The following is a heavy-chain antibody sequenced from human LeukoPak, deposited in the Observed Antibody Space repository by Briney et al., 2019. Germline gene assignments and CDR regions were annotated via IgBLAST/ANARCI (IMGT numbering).Heavy chain of an antibody. CDR3: AKVPPSVTAAGNWLGP. D-gene: IGHD6-13*01. CDR2: INPNTGGT. Sequence: ASVKVSCKASGYTFTGYYIHWVRQAPGRGLEWMGRINPNTGGTDYAQKFRGRVTMTRDTSITTAYMELGRLTSDDTAIYYCAKVPPSVTAAGNWLGPWGQGALVTVSS. V-gene: IGHV1-2*06. CDR1: GYTFTGYY. J-gene: IGHJ5*02.